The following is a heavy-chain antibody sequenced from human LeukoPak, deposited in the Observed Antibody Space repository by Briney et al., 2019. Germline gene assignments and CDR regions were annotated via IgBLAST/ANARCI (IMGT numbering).Heavy chain of an antibody. D-gene: IGHD6-13*01. CDR3: AIVAAADAFDI. V-gene: IGHV3-30*03. J-gene: IGHJ3*02. Sequence: PGGSLRLSCAASGFTFSSYGMHWVRQAPGKGLEWVAVISYDGSNKYYADSVEGRFTISRDNSKNTLYLQMNSLRAEDTAVYYCAIVAAADAFDIWGQGTMVTVSS. CDR1: GFTFSSYG. CDR2: ISYDGSNK.